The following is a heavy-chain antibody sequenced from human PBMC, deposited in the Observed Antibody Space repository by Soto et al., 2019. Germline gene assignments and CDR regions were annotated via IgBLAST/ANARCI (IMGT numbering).Heavy chain of an antibody. V-gene: IGHV3-21*01. CDR3: ASNRRDGYNNHYSYYGMDV. D-gene: IGHD5-12*01. Sequence: EVQLVESGGGLVKPGGSLRLSCAASGFTFSSYNMNWVRQAPGKGLEWVSSISSSSSYIYYADSLKGRFTISRDNAKNSLYLQMNSLRAEDTAVYYCASNRRDGYNNHYSYYGMDVWGQGTTVTVSS. CDR2: ISSSSSYI. CDR1: GFTFSSYN. J-gene: IGHJ6*02.